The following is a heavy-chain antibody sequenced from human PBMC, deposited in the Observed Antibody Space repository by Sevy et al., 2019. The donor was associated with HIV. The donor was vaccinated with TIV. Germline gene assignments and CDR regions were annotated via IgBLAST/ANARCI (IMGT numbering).Heavy chain of an antibody. V-gene: IGHV1-18*01. J-gene: IGHJ5*02. CDR1: GYTFTSFG. D-gene: IGHD3-22*01. CDR2: ISVYNGKI. CDR3: ARRGAFDFDTSGFLSP. Sequence: ASVKVSCKASGYTFTSFGISWVRQAPGQGLEWVGWISVYNGKINYAQNFQGRVTMTTDTSTRTAYMELKSLRSDDTAVYNCARRGAFDFDTSGFLSPWGQGTLVTFSS.